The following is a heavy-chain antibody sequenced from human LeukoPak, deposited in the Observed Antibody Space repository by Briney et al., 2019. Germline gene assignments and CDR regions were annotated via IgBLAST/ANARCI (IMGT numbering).Heavy chain of an antibody. D-gene: IGHD3-22*01. CDR2: IYYSGST. Sequence: SETLSLTRTVSGGSISSSSYYWGWIRQPPGKGLEWIGSIYYSGSTYYNPSLKGRVTISVDTSKNQFSLKLSSVTAADTAVYYCARLNYDSSGYYYGYYYYMDVWGKGTTVTVSS. J-gene: IGHJ6*03. CDR1: GGSISSSSYY. CDR3: ARLNYDSSGYYYGYYYYMDV. V-gene: IGHV4-39*07.